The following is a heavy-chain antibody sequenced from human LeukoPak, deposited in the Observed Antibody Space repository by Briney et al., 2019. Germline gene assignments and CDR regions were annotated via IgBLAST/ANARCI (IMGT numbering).Heavy chain of an antibody. V-gene: IGHV3-13*05. CDR1: GFTFSRYD. Sequence: GGSLRLSCAASGFTFSRYDMHWLRQATGKGLEWVSAIGTVGDPYYPGSVKGRFAISRENAKNSLYLQMNSLRAGDTAVYYCARGFLGDAFDIWGQGTMVTVSS. D-gene: IGHD3-3*01. CDR3: ARGFLGDAFDI. CDR2: IGTVGDP. J-gene: IGHJ3*02.